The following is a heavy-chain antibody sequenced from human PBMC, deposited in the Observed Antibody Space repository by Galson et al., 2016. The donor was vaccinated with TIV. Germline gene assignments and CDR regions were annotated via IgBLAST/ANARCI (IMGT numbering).Heavy chain of an antibody. V-gene: IGHV1-2*02. D-gene: IGHD2/OR15-2a*01. CDR3: TRGGGGAYTFDAFDI. CDR1: GYSFTVYH. CDR2: IHPQNGGA. J-gene: IGHJ3*02. Sequence: SVKVSCKASGYSFTVYHVHWVRQAPGQGLEWMGWIHPQNGGANYAQKFQGRVTLTRDTSISTAYMELRRLKSDDTAVYFCTRGGGGAYTFDAFDIWGQGTMVTVSS.